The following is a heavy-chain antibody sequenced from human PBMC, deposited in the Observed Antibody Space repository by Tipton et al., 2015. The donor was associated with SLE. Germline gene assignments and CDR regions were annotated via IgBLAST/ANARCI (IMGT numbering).Heavy chain of an antibody. CDR2: SDPNTGNT. Sequence: QVQLVQSGAEVKKPGASVKVSCKTSGYTFTACYIHWVRQAPGQGLEGMGWSDPNTGNTNYAQKFQGRVTMTRDTSISTAYMDLNTLETDDTAVYYCVRDYRYWGTSQGTDYWGQGTLVTVSP. J-gene: IGHJ4*02. CDR1: GYTFTACY. D-gene: IGHD3-16*01. V-gene: IGHV1-2*02. CDR3: VRDYRYWGTSQGTDY.